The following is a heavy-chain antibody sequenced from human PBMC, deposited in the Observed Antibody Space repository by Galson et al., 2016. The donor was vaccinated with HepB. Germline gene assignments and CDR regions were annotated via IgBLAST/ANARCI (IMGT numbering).Heavy chain of an antibody. J-gene: IGHJ4*02. CDR3: ARAPMLRGVIMTTPFDY. D-gene: IGHD3-10*01. V-gene: IGHV3-11*05. CDR1: GFTFSEYY. Sequence: SLRLSCAASGFTFSEYYMSWVRQAPGKGLECVSYISSSRGYTHYAESVKGRFTISRDNAKNTLYLEMNSLSAADTAGYYCARAPMLRGVIMTTPFDYWGQGTLVTVSS. CDR2: ISSSRGYT.